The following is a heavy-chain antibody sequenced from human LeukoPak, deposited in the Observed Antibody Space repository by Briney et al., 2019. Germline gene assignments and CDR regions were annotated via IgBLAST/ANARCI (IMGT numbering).Heavy chain of an antibody. CDR1: GFTFSSYS. CDR3: ARARLEYSSSPGAFDI. CDR2: ISSSSTYI. D-gene: IGHD6-6*01. V-gene: IGHV3-21*01. Sequence: GGSLRLSCAASGFTFSSYSMNWVRQAPGKGLEWVSSISSSSTYIYYADSVKGRFTISRDNAKNSLYLQMNSLRAEDTAVYYCARARLEYSSSPGAFDIWGQGTMVTVSS. J-gene: IGHJ3*02.